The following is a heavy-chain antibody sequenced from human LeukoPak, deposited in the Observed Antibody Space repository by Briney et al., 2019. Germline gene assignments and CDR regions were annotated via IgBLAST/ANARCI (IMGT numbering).Heavy chain of an antibody. D-gene: IGHD4-11*01. CDR3: ARVGYTVPDY. Sequence: GGSLRLSCAASGFTFSSYSVNWVRQAPGKGLEWVSYISSSSSTIYYADSVKGQFTISRDNAKNSLYLQMNSLRAEDTAVYYCARVGYTVPDYWGQGTLVTVSS. CDR1: GFTFSSYS. J-gene: IGHJ4*02. CDR2: ISSSSSTI. V-gene: IGHV3-48*01.